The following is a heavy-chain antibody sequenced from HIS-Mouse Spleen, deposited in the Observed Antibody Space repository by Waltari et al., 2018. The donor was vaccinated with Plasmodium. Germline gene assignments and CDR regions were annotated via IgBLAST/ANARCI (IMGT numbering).Heavy chain of an antibody. J-gene: IGHJ3*02. CDR2: IYYSGST. CDR3: ARVGRRIWGAFDI. V-gene: IGHV4-59*01. D-gene: IGHD3-16*01. CDR1: GCSISSYY. Sequence: QVQLQESGPGLVKPSETLSLTCTVSGCSISSYYGSWIRQPPGKGLEWIGYIYYSGSTNYNPSLKSRVTISVDTSKNQFSLKLSSVTAADTAVYYCARVGRRIWGAFDIWGQGTMVTVSS.